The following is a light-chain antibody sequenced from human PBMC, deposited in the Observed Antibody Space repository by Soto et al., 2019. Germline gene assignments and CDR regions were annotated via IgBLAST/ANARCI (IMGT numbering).Light chain of an antibody. CDR3: QQANTFPIT. CDR2: AAS. CDR1: QSINSW. Sequence: DIQLTQSPSSVSASVGDRVTITCRASQSINSWLAWYQQKPGKAPKVLIYAASTLQSGVPSRFSGSGSGTDFTLTINSLQPEDSATYYCQQANTFPITFGQGTRLEIK. V-gene: IGKV1-12*01. J-gene: IGKJ5*01.